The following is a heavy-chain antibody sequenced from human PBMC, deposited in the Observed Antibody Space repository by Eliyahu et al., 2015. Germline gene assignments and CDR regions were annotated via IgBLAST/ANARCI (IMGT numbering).Heavy chain of an antibody. D-gene: IGHD6-13*01. J-gene: IGHJ5*02. V-gene: IGHV4-39*01. CDR3: ARSRGIAAADL. Sequence: QLQLQESGPGLVKPSETLSLTCTVSGASISNSTYYWGWVRQPPGKGLEWIGNIYYTVTTYYXPSLRSRLTISVDTSKNQLSLKLSSVTAADTAVYYCARSRGIAAADLWGQGTLVSVSS. CDR1: GASISNSTYY. CDR2: IYYTVTT.